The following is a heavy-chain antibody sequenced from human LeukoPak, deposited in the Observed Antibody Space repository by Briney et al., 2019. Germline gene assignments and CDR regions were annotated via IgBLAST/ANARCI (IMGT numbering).Heavy chain of an antibody. J-gene: IGHJ3*02. D-gene: IGHD2-2*02. CDR3: ASLYCSSTSCYNRGAFDI. CDR1: GFTVSSNY. V-gene: IGHV3-53*01. CDR2: IYSGGST. Sequence: GGSLRLSCAASGFTVSSNYMSSVRQAPGKGLEWVSVIYSGGSTYYADSVKGRFTISRDNSKNTLYLQMNSLRAEDTAVYYCASLYCSSTSCYNRGAFDIWGQGTMVTVSS.